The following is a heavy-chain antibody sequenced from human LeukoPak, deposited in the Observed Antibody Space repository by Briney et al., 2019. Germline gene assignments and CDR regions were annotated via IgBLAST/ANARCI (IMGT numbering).Heavy chain of an antibody. CDR2: VLHDGSNV. CDR1: GFTFSSYT. J-gene: IGHJ3*02. Sequence: GGSLRLSCAASGFTFSSYTMHWVRQAPGKGLEWVALVLHDGSNVHYADSVKGRFTISRDNSKNTLNLQMNSLRAEDTAVYYCARELDAFDIWGQGTMVTVSS. V-gene: IGHV3-30-3*01. CDR3: ARELDAFDI.